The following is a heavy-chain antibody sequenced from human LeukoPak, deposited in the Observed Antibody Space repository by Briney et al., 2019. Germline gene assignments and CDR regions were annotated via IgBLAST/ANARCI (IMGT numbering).Heavy chain of an antibody. CDR3: ARGISTDY. D-gene: IGHD2-15*01. Sequence: PGGSLRLSCAASGFTFSNYWMSWVRQAPGKGLEWVANIKQDGSEINYVDSVKGRFTLSRDNAKNSLYLQMNSLRTEDTAAYYCARGISTDYWGQGTLVTVSS. V-gene: IGHV3-7*01. J-gene: IGHJ4*02. CDR1: GFTFSNYW. CDR2: IKQDGSEI.